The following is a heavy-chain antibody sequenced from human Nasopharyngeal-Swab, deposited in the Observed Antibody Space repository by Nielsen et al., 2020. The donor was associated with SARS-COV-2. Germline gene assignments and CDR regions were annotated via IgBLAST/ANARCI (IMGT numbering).Heavy chain of an antibody. J-gene: IGHJ4*02. CDR2: INHSGST. CDR3: ARIAVAGQYYFDY. CDR1: GGSFSGYY. V-gene: IGHV4-34*01. D-gene: IGHD6-19*01. Sequence: SETLSLTCAVYGGSFSGYYWSWIRQPPGKGLEWIGEINHSGSTNYNPSLKSRVTISVDTSKNQFSLKLSSVTAADTAVYYCARIAVAGQYYFDYWGQGTLVTVSS.